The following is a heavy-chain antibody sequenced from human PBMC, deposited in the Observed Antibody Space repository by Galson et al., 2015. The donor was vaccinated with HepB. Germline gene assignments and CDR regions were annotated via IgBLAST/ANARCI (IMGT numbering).Heavy chain of an antibody. D-gene: IGHD3-3*01. CDR1: GFTFSSYS. J-gene: IGHJ6*02. V-gene: IGHV3-21*01. Sequence: SLRLSCAASGFTFSSYSMNWVPQAPGKGLEWVSSISSSSSYIYYADSVKGRFTISRDNAKNSLYLQMNSLRAEDTAVYYCARDLQNARSIFWSGYRGGGMDVWGQGTTVTVSS. CDR2: ISSSSSYI. CDR3: ARDLQNARSIFWSGYRGGGMDV.